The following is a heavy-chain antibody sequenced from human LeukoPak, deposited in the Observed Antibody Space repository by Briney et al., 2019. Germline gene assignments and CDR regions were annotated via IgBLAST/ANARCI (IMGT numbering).Heavy chain of an antibody. V-gene: IGHV1-69*04. J-gene: IGHJ3*02. D-gene: IGHD5-24*01. CDR3: ARDVEMATITGHDAFDI. CDR1: GGTFSSYA. CDR2: IIPILGIA. Sequence: GASVKVSFKASGGTFSSYAISWVRQAPGQGLEWMGRIIPILGIANYAQKFQGRVTITADKSTSTAYMELSSLRSEDTAVYYCARDVEMATITGHDAFDIWGQGTLVTVSS.